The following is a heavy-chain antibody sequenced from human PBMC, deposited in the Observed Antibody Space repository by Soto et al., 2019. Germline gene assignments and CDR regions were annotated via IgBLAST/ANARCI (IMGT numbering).Heavy chain of an antibody. J-gene: IGHJ4*02. Sequence: GGSLRLSCAASGFTFSDYYMSWIRQAPGKGLEWVSYISSSGSTIYYADSVKGRFTISRDNAKNSLYLQMNSLRAEDTAVYYCARDFQTDYCTNGVCYIFDYWGQGTLVTVSS. V-gene: IGHV3-11*01. CDR1: GFTFSDYY. CDR2: ISSSGSTI. CDR3: ARDFQTDYCTNGVCYIFDY. D-gene: IGHD2-8*01.